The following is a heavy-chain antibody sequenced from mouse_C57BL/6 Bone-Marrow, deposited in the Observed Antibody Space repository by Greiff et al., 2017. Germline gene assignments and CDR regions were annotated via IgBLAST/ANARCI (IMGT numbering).Heavy chain of an antibody. D-gene: IGHD2-12*01. CDR2: ISSGGDYI. Sequence: EVQRVESGEGLVKPGGSLKLSCAASGFTFSSYAMSWVRQTPEKRLEWVAYISSGGDYIYYADTVKGRFTISRDNARNTLYLQMSSLKSEDAALCYCTREGYDSTFANWGQGTLVTVSA. J-gene: IGHJ3*01. V-gene: IGHV5-9-1*02. CDR1: GFTFSSYA. CDR3: TREGYDSTFAN.